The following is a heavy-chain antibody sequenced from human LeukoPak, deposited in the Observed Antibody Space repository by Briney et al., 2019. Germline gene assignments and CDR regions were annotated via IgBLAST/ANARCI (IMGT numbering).Heavy chain of an antibody. Sequence: GASVKVSCKASGYTFTSFGISWVRQAPGHGLEWMGWISANNPNTDYAPKFQGRVTMTTDTSTSTAYMELRSLRSDDTAVFYCARAQYCSRGNCYDLDYWGQGTLVTVSS. CDR2: ISANNPNT. D-gene: IGHD2-15*01. V-gene: IGHV1-18*01. J-gene: IGHJ4*02. CDR3: ARAQYCSRGNCYDLDY. CDR1: GYTFTSFG.